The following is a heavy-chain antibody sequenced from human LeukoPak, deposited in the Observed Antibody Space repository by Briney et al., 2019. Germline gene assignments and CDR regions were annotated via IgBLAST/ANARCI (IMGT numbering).Heavy chain of an antibody. D-gene: IGHD3-9*01. CDR2: VYHSGST. CDR3: ARDSDLTGYFSRFYYGLVV. CDR1: GHSITSNNS. V-gene: IGHV4-4*02. Sequence: SGTLSLTCAVSGHSITSNNSWSWVRQPPGKGLEWIGEVYHSGSTNYHPSLKSRVTITVDKSNNQFSLKLTSVTAADTAVYYCARDSDLTGYFSRFYYGLVVWGKGTTVTVSS. J-gene: IGHJ6*04.